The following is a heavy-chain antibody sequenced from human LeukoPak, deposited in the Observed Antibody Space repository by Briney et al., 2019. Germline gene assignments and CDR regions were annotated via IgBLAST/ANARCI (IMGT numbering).Heavy chain of an antibody. V-gene: IGHV4-59*08. CDR1: GGSISSYY. J-gene: IGHJ4*02. CDR2: IYYSGST. CDR3: ARHGGNYGPFDY. D-gene: IGHD4-11*01. Sequence: PSETLSLTCTVSGGSISSYYWSWIRQPPGKGLEWIGYIYYSGSTNYNPSHKSRVTISVDTSKNQFSLKLSSVTAADTAVYYCARHGGNYGPFDYWGQGTLVTVSS.